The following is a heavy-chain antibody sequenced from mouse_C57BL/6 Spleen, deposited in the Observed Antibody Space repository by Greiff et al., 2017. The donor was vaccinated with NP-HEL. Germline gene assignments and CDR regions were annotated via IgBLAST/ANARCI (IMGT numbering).Heavy chain of an antibody. J-gene: IGHJ2*01. CDR1: GYTFTSYW. CDR3: ARKGDWDEGYYFDY. D-gene: IGHD4-1*01. V-gene: IGHV1-50*01. Sequence: VQLQQSGAELVKPGASVKLSCKASGYTFTSYWMQWVKQRPGQGLEWIGEIDPSDSYTNYNQKFKGKATLTVDTSSSTAYMQLSSLTSEDSAVYYCARKGDWDEGYYFDYWGQGTTLTVSS. CDR2: IDPSDSYT.